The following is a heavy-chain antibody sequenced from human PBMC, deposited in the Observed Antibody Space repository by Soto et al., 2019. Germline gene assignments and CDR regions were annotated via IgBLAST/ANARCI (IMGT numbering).Heavy chain of an antibody. CDR2: IYYSGST. D-gene: IGHD1-1*01. CDR1: GGSISSSSYY. Sequence: SETLSLTCTVSGGSISSSSYYWGWIRQPPGKGLEWIGSIYYSGSTYYADSVKGRFTISRDNSKNTLYLQMNSLRAEDTAVYYCAVLNSLDYWGQGTLVTVSS. J-gene: IGHJ4*02. V-gene: IGHV4-39*07. CDR3: AVLNSLDY.